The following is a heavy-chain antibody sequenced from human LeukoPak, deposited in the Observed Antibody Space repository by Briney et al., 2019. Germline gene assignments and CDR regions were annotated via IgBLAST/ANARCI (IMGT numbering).Heavy chain of an antibody. CDR3: AVGYCSGGSCYAPGYFQH. CDR2: INPNSGGT. D-gene: IGHD2-15*01. Sequence: ASVKVSCKASGYTFTGYYMHWVRQAPGQGLEWMGWINPNSGGTNYAQKFQGRVTMTRDTSISTAYMELSRLRSDDTAVYYCAVGYCSGGSCYAPGYFQHWGQGTQVTVSS. V-gene: IGHV1-2*02. J-gene: IGHJ1*01. CDR1: GYTFTGYY.